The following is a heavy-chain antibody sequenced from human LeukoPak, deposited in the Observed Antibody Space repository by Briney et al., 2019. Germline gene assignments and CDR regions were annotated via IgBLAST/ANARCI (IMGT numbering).Heavy chain of an antibody. CDR1: GFTFSTSA. J-gene: IGHJ4*02. V-gene: IGHV3-23*01. CDR3: AKDGIYKVAY. CDR2: TLGSGGST. D-gene: IGHD1-14*01. Sequence: GGSLRLSCAASGFTFSTSAMSWVRQAPGKGLEWVSGTLGSGGSTYYADSVKGRFTISRDNSKNTLYLQMNSLRAEDTAVYYCAKDGIYKVAYWGQGTLVTVSS.